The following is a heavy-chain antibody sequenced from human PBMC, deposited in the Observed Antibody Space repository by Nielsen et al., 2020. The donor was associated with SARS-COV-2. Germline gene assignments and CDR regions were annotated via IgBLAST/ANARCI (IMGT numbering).Heavy chain of an antibody. CDR1: TGINNYY. CDR2: IHYIGTA. V-gene: IGHV4-59*01. CDR3: ARERVGGITIFGVVTRYGMDV. J-gene: IGHJ6*02. D-gene: IGHD3-3*01. Sequence: SETLSLTCTVSTGINNYYWSWLRQPPGTGLEWLAYIHYIGTANYNPSLKSRGLVSIDTSKNQFSLKLSSVTAADTAVYYCARERVGGITIFGVVTRYGMDVWGQGTTVTVSS.